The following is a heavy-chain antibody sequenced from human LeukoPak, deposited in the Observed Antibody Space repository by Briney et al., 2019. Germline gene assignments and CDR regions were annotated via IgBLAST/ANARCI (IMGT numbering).Heavy chain of an antibody. CDR3: AKTMVRGVEYYYGMDV. CDR2: SHYSGST. J-gene: IGHJ6*02. Sequence: TSETLSLTCTVSGGSISTYYWTWIRQPPGKGLEWIGFSHYSGSTNYNPSLKSRVTISVDTSTNQISLKLSSVTAADTAVYYCAKTMVRGVEYYYGMDVWGQGTTVTVSS. D-gene: IGHD3-10*01. V-gene: IGHV4-59*08. CDR1: GGSISTYY.